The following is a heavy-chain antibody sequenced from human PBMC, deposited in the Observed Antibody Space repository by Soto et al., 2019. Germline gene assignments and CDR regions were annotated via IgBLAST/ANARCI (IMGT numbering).Heavy chain of an antibody. J-gene: IGHJ6*02. CDR3: VIWGYCSSTSCYVNLYYYYYGMDV. CDR1: GYTFTSYD. V-gene: IGHV1-8*01. CDR2: MNPNSGNT. Sequence: ASVKVSCKASGYTFTSYDINWVRQASGQGLEWVGWMNPNSGNTGYAQKFQGRVTMTRNTSISTAYMELSSLRYEETAVYYCVIWGYCSSTSCYVNLYYYYYGMDVWGQGTTVTVSS. D-gene: IGHD2-2*01.